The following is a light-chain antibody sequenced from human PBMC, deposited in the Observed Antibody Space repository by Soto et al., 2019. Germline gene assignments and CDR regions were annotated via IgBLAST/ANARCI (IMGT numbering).Light chain of an antibody. Sequence: QSALTQPASLSGSPGQSITISCTGTSRDVGGYKFVSWLQQHPGKAPKLLIYEVTNRPSGVSDRFAGSRSGNTAFLTISGLQDEDEADYYCTSYTLDSPKWAFGGGTTLTVL. CDR3: TSYTLDSPKWA. V-gene: IGLV2-14*01. CDR2: EVT. J-gene: IGLJ3*02. CDR1: SRDVGGYKF.